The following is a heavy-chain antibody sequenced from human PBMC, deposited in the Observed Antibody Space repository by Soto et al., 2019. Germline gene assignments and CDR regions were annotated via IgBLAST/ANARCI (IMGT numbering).Heavy chain of an antibody. V-gene: IGHV1-69*13. Sequence: ASVKVSCKASGGTFSSYAISWVRQAPGQGLEWMGGIIPIFGTANYAQKFQGRVTITADESTSTAYMELSSLRSEDTAVYYCASPRVDTAMGVSDYWGQGTLVTVSS. CDR1: GGTFSSYA. D-gene: IGHD5-18*01. CDR2: IIPIFGTA. CDR3: ASPRVDTAMGVSDY. J-gene: IGHJ4*02.